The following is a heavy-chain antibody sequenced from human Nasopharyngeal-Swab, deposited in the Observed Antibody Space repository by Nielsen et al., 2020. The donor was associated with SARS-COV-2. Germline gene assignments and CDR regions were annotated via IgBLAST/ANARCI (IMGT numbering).Heavy chain of an antibody. CDR3: ARGTTGYCSSTSCSYYYYYMDV. D-gene: IGHD2-2*03. Sequence: ASVKVSCKASGYTFTSYYMHWVRQAPGQGLEWMGIINPSGGSTSYAQKFQGRVTMTRDTSTSTVYMELSSLRSEDTAVYYCARGTTGYCSSTSCSYYYYYMDVWGKGTTVTVSS. V-gene: IGHV1-46*01. J-gene: IGHJ6*03. CDR2: INPSGGST. CDR1: GYTFTSYY.